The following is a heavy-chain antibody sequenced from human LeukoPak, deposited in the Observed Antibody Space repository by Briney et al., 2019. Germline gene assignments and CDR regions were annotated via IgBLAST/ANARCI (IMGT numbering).Heavy chain of an antibody. CDR3: ARAFVLRFLEWTRNFDPYFDY. CDR1: GYTFTGYY. V-gene: IGHV1-2*02. D-gene: IGHD3-3*01. Sequence: GASVKVSCKASGYTFTGYYMHWVRQAPGQGLEWMGWINPNRGGTNYAQKFQGRVTMARDTSISTAYMELSRLRSDDTAVYYCARAFVLRFLEWTRNFDPYFDYWGQGTLVTVSS. CDR2: INPNRGGT. J-gene: IGHJ4*02.